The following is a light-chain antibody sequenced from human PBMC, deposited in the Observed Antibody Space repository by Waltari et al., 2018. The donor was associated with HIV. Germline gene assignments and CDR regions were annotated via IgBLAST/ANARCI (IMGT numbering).Light chain of an antibody. CDR3: QQYDNLPYS. CDR2: DAS. CDR1: QDITNY. J-gene: IGKJ2*03. Sequence: DIQMTQSPSSLSASVGGRATITCQASQDITNYLNWYQQKPGKAPKLLIYDASNLETGVPSRFSGSGSGTDFTFTISSLQPEDVSTYYCQQYDNLPYSFGQGTKLEIK. V-gene: IGKV1-33*01.